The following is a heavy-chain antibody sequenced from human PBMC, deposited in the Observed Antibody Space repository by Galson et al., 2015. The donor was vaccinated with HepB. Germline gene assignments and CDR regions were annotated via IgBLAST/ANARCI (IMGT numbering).Heavy chain of an antibody. V-gene: IGHV3-30*18. CDR3: AKDHLDYAQSWFDP. CDR2: ISYDGSNK. J-gene: IGHJ5*02. CDR1: GFTFSSYG. D-gene: IGHD3-16*01. Sequence: RLSCAASGFTFSSYGMHWVRQAPGKGLEWVAVISYDGSNKYYADSVKGRFTISRDNSKNTLYLQMNSLRAEDTAVYYCAKDHLDYAQSWFDPWGQGTLVTVSS.